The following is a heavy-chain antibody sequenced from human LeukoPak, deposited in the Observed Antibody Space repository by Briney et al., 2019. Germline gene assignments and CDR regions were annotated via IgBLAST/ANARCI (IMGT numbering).Heavy chain of an antibody. Sequence: PGGSLRLSFSASGFTFSSDAMSWVRQAPGKVLELVSAISGSGGSTYYADSVKGRFTISRDNSKNTLYLQMNSLRAEDTAVYYCAKEVAAAGTIDYWGQGTLVTVSS. CDR2: ISGSGGST. D-gene: IGHD6-13*01. V-gene: IGHV3-23*01. CDR1: GFTFSSDA. J-gene: IGHJ4*02. CDR3: AKEVAAAGTIDY.